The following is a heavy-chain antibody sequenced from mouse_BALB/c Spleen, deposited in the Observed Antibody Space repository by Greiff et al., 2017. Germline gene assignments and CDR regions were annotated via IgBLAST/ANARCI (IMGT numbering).Heavy chain of an antibody. J-gene: IGHJ1*01. Sequence: EVKLVESGGGLVQPGGSLKLSCAASGFTFSSYGMSWVRQTPDKRLELVATINSNGGSTYYPDSVKGRFTISRDNAKNTLYLQMSSLKSEDTAMYYCARERGFIFDVWGAGTTVTVSS. CDR1: GFTFSSYG. CDR2: INSNGGST. V-gene: IGHV5-6-3*01. D-gene: IGHD1-1*01. CDR3: ARERGFIFDV.